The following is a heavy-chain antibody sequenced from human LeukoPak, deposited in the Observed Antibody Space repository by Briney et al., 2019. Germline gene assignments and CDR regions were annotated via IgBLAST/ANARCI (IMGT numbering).Heavy chain of an antibody. Sequence: GGSLRLSCAASGFTFSSCSMNWVRQAPGKGLEWVSSISSSSSYIYYADSVKGRFTISRDNAKNSLYLQMNSLRAEDTAVYYCARAYYDILTGPEYYFDYWGQGTLVTVSS. J-gene: IGHJ4*02. D-gene: IGHD3-9*01. CDR1: GFTFSSCS. CDR3: ARAYYDILTGPEYYFDY. V-gene: IGHV3-21*01. CDR2: ISSSSSYI.